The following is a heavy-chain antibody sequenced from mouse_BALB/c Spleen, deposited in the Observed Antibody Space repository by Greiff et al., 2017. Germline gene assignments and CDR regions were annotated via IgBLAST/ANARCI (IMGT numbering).Heavy chain of an antibody. J-gene: IGHJ3*01. D-gene: IGHD2-1*01. CDR2: ISSGSSTI. CDR3: ARSDGNYPWFAY. CDR1: GFTFSSFG. Sequence: EVHLVESGGGLVQPGGSRKLSCAASGFTFSSFGMHWVRQAPEKGLEWVAYISSGSSTIYYADTVKGRFTISRDNPKNTLFLQMTSLRSEDTAMYYCARSDGNYPWFAYWGQGTLVTVSA. V-gene: IGHV5-17*02.